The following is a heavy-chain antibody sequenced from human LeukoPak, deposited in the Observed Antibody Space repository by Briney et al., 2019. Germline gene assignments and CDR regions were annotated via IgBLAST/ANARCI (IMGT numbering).Heavy chain of an antibody. CDR1: GFTFDDYA. V-gene: IGHV3-9*01. D-gene: IGHD3-10*01. J-gene: IGHJ4*02. CDR2: ISWNSGSI. CDR3: AKYSSGIFDY. Sequence: GGSLRLSCAASGFTFDDYAMHWVRQAPGKGLEWVSGISWNSGSIGYADSVKGRFTISRDNAKNSLYLQMNSLRAEDTALYYCAKYSSGIFDYWGQGTLVTVS.